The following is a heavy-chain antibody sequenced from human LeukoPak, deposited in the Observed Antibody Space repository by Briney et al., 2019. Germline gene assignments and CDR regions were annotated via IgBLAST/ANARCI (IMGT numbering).Heavy chain of an antibody. V-gene: IGHV1-2*02. CDR1: GYTFTGYY. CDR3: AYYDSNRDAFDI. Sequence: ASVKVSCKASGYTFTGYYMHWVRQAPGQGLEWMGWINPNSGGTNYAQKFQGRVTMTRDTSISTAYMELSRLRSDDTAVYYCAYYDSNRDAFDIWGQGTMVTVSS. D-gene: IGHD3-22*01. CDR2: INPNSGGT. J-gene: IGHJ3*02.